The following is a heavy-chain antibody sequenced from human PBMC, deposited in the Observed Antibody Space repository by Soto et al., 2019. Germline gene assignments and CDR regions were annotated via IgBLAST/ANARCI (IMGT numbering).Heavy chain of an antibody. V-gene: IGHV4-39*01. D-gene: IGHD4-4*01. CDR2: IYYSGST. CDR3: ATRSTVTTSGAFDY. Sequence: PSETLSLTCTVSGGSISSSSYYWGWIRQPPGKGLEWIGSIYYSGSTYYNPSLKSRVTISVDTSKNQFSLKLSSVTAADTAVYYCATRSTVTTSGAFDYWGQGTLVTVSS. J-gene: IGHJ4*02. CDR1: GGSISSSSYY.